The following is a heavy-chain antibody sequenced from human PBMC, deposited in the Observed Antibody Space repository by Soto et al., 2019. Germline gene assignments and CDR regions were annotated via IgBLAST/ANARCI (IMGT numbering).Heavy chain of an antibody. Sequence: GGSLRLSCAASGFTFSSYSMNWVRQAPGKGLEWVSSISSSSSYIYYADSVKGRFTISRDNAKNSLYLQMNSLRAEDTAVYYCARDLVFLEWLRTDNWFDPWGQGTLVTVSS. CDR1: GFTFSSYS. V-gene: IGHV3-21*01. J-gene: IGHJ5*02. CDR2: ISSSSSYI. D-gene: IGHD3-3*01. CDR3: ARDLVFLEWLRTDNWFDP.